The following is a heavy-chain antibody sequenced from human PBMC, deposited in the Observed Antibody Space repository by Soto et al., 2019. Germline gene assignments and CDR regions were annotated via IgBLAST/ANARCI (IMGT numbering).Heavy chain of an antibody. CDR1: GFSLSSSAVG. J-gene: IGHJ4*02. CDR3: AHSQYSGYDRDFYY. V-gene: IGHV2-5*02. CDR2: VYWDDDK. Sequence: QITLKESGPTLVKPTQTLTLTCTFSGFSLSSSAVGAGVGWIRQPPGQAPEWLAIVYWDDDKRYNPSLNSRLTITKDTAKSQVVLTLTNMDPVDTATYYVAHSQYSGYDRDFYYWGQGTLVTVSS. D-gene: IGHD5-12*01.